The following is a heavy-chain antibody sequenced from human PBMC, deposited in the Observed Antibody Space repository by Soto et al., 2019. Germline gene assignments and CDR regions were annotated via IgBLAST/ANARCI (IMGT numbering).Heavy chain of an antibody. CDR1: GFSLSTRGVG. Sequence: SGPTLVNPTQTLTLTCTFSGFSLSTRGVGVGWIRQPPGKALEWLALIYWDDDKQYSPTLKSRLTITKDTSKNQVVLTMTDMDLVNTATYSCAQSRGWLFDYWGKGALVTVPS. D-gene: IGHD6-19*01. V-gene: IGHV2-5*02. CDR2: IYWDDDK. J-gene: IGHJ4*02. CDR3: AQSRGWLFDY.